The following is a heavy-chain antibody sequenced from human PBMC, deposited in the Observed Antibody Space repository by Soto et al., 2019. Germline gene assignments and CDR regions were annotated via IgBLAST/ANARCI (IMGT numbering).Heavy chain of an antibody. CDR3: ARDGGRHSGGIDY. CDR1: GGTFSSYS. Sequence: QVQLVQSGAEVKKPGSSVKVSCKASGGTFSSYSINWVRQAPGQGLEWMGEIIPIFGTANYAQKFQGGVTITADESTSTAYMELSSLRSEDTAVYYCARDGGRHSGGIDYWGQGPLVTVSS. CDR2: IIPIFGTA. V-gene: IGHV1-69*01. D-gene: IGHD1-26*01. J-gene: IGHJ4*02.